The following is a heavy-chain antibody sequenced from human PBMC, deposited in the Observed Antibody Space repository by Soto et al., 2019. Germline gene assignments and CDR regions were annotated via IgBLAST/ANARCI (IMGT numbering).Heavy chain of an antibody. J-gene: IGHJ4*02. CDR2: ISGDGINK. CDR3: ARRLTTSVTAMGY. CDR1: GFNFGDYA. V-gene: IGHV3-30*09. D-gene: IGHD4-17*01. Sequence: QVQLVESGGGVVQPGRSLRLSCSGSGFNFGDYAINWVRQAPGKGLEWVAVISGDGINKYIPDSVKGRFVISRDNSKNSVFLKMSSLGPQDTATYYCARRLTTSVTAMGYWRQGTLVTVSS.